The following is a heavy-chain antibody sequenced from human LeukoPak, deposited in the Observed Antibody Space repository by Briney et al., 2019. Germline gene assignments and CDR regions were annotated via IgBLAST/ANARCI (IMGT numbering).Heavy chain of an antibody. CDR3: ARIVVVTAFFDY. D-gene: IGHD3-22*01. CDR2: INPNSGGT. Sequence: ASVKVSCKASGYTFTGYYMHWVRQAPGQGLEWMGWINPNSGGTNYAQMFQGRVTMTRDTSISTAYMELSRLRSDDTAVYYCARIVVVTAFFDYWGQGTLVTVSS. CDR1: GYTFTGYY. J-gene: IGHJ4*02. V-gene: IGHV1-2*02.